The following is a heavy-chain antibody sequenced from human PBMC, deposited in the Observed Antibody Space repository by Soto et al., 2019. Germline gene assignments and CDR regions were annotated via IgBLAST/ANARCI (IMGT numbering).Heavy chain of an antibody. V-gene: IGHV1-69*08. CDR3: ASRRYCGYDCYHKHYYGMDV. D-gene: IGHD2-21*02. Sequence: QVQLVQSGAEVKMPGSSVKVSCRASGDTFSSYTVNWLRQAPGRGLEWMGRIIPVLTTTDYAQKFRGRVTITADKSSNTVCMELTSLSSDDPAVSYCASRRYCGYDCYHKHYYGMDVWGQGTTVTVAS. J-gene: IGHJ6*02. CDR2: IIPVLTTT. CDR1: GDTFSSYT.